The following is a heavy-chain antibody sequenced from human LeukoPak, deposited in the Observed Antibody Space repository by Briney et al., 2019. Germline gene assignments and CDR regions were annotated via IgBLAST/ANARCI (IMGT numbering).Heavy chain of an antibody. CDR3: AKRGDGGHKSLEY. Sequence: GGSLRLSCAASGFTFSNYGMHWVRQAPGKRLEWVATITYDGSSEYYADSVKDRFTVSRDNSKNTLYLQMSSLKTEDTAVYYCAKRGDGGHKSLEYWGQGTPVIVSS. J-gene: IGHJ4*02. CDR2: ITYDGSSE. V-gene: IGHV3-30*18. CDR1: GFTFSNYG. D-gene: IGHD3-16*01.